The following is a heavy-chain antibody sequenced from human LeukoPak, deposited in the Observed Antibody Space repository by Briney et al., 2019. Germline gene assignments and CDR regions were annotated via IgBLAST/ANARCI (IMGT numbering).Heavy chain of an antibody. V-gene: IGHV3-23*01. CDR2: ISGSGDST. CDR1: GFPFSSYA. Sequence: GGSLRLSCEASGFPFSSYAMSWVRQAPGKGLEWVSVISGSGDSTYYADSVEGRCTSSRDNSKDALYLQMNSLRAEDTAVYHCARVGYSGYDYDYWGQGTLVTVSS. D-gene: IGHD5-12*01. CDR3: ARVGYSGYDYDY. J-gene: IGHJ4*02.